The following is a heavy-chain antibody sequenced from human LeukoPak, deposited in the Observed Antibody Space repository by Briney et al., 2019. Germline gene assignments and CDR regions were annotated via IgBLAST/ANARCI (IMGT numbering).Heavy chain of an antibody. Sequence: GGSLRLSCAASGFTFSSYNMNWVRQAPGKGLEWVSSISTTSDYIYYADSLKGRFTISRDNAKNSLYLQMNSLRAEDTAVYYCAREFRHYDSSGYQLWGQGTLVTVSS. V-gene: IGHV3-21*01. CDR3: AREFRHYDSSGYQL. D-gene: IGHD3-22*01. CDR2: ISTTSDYI. CDR1: GFTFSSYN. J-gene: IGHJ4*02.